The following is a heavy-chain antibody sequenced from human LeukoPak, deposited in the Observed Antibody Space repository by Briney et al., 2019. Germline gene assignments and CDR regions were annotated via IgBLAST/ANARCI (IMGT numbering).Heavy chain of an antibody. V-gene: IGHV4-4*07. CDR2: IYTSGST. CDR1: GGSISSYY. CDR3: ATGAYCGGDCFDAFDI. Sequence: SETLSLTCIVSGGSISSYYWNWIRQPAGKGLEWIGRIYTSGSTDYNPSLKSRVTMSVDSSKNQFSLKLSSVTAADTAAYYCATGAYCGGDCFDAFDIWGQGTMVTISS. J-gene: IGHJ3*02. D-gene: IGHD2-21*01.